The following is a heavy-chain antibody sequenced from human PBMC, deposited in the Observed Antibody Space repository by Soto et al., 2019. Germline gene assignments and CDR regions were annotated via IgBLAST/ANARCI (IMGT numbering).Heavy chain of an antibody. CDR3: ARSRTTGTYYYFDY. D-gene: IGHD1-1*01. Sequence: SETLSLTCTVSGGSISSYYWSWIRQPAGKGLEWIGRIYTSGSTNYNPSLKSRVTMSVDTSKNQFSLKLSSVTAADTAVYYCARSRTTGTYYYFDYWGQGTRGTVSS. CDR1: GGSISSYY. CDR2: IYTSGST. V-gene: IGHV4-4*07. J-gene: IGHJ4*02.